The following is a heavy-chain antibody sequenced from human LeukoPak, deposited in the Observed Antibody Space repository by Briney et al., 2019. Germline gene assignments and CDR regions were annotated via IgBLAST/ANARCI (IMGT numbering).Heavy chain of an antibody. Sequence: PGRTLRLSPVASVFTSSTYGMGWVRQAPGRGRGWVAAVSSTGSGTYYPDSLKGRFILSRDNSQNTVFLQMSSLRLEDTAFYFCAKDGPLLWFGPTDAWGQGILVTVSS. V-gene: IGHV3-23*01. CDR3: AKDGPLLWFGPTDA. J-gene: IGHJ5*02. CDR1: VFTSSTYG. CDR2: VSSTGSGT. D-gene: IGHD3-10*01.